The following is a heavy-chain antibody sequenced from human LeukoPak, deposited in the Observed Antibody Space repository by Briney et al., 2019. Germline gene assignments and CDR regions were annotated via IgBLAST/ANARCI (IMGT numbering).Heavy chain of an antibody. CDR2: IFQSGST. CDR1: GGSISSGGYS. CDR3: ARVGSDWNDVRYNWFDP. Sequence: SETLSLTCAVSGGSISSGGYSWSWIRQPPGKGLEWIGYIFQSGSTYYNPSLKSRVTISVDRSKNQFSLKLSSVTAADTAVYYCARVGSDWNDVRYNWFDPWGQGTLVIVSS. D-gene: IGHD1-1*01. J-gene: IGHJ5*02. V-gene: IGHV4-30-2*01.